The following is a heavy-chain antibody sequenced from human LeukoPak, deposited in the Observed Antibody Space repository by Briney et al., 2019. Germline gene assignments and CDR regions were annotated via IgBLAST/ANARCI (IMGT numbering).Heavy chain of an antibody. V-gene: IGHV3-30*01. J-gene: IGHJ4*02. CDR2: LTYDGSDK. D-gene: IGHD3-10*01. CDR1: GFTFRNYA. CDR3: ARDLAESYLFDY. Sequence: GRSLRLSCAASGFTFRNYAMHWVRQAPGKGLEWVATLTYDGSDKDYADCVKGRFTISRDNSRNTLYLQMNGLRAEDTAVYFCARDLAESYLFDYWGQGTLVTVSS.